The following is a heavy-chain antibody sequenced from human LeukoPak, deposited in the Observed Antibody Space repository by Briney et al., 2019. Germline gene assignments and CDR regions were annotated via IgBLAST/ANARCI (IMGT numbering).Heavy chain of an antibody. D-gene: IGHD4-17*01. CDR2: ISGSGGST. J-gene: IGHJ6*03. CDR3: AKGPIPPYGPLREAYMDV. V-gene: IGHV3-23*01. CDR1: GFTFSSYA. Sequence: PGGSLRLSCAASGFTFSSYAMSWVRQAPGKGLEWVSAISGSGGSTYYADSVKGRFTISRDNSKNTLYLQMNSLRAEDTAVYCCAKGPIPPYGPLREAYMDVWGKGTTVTVSS.